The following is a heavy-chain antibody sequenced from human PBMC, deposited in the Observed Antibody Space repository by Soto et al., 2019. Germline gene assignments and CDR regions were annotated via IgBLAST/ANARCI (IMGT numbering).Heavy chain of an antibody. CDR2: IDGGSGNT. Sequence: QVQLVQSGAEVKKPGASVKVSCKASGYTFTSYGIHWVRQAPGQGLEWMGGIDGGSGNTKYSPKIQVRVTVTRDTSASTAYMELSSLRSEDTAVYYCARDRVLNGLFDYWGQGTLVTVS. J-gene: IGHJ4*02. D-gene: IGHD1-1*01. CDR3: ARDRVLNGLFDY. CDR1: GYTFTSYG. V-gene: IGHV1-3*01.